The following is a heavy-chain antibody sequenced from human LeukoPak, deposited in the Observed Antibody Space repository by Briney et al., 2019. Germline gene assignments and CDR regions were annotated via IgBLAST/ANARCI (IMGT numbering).Heavy chain of an antibody. D-gene: IGHD3-10*01. CDR2: IQYDGSNQ. CDR1: GFSFRSYG. J-gene: IGHJ4*02. Sequence: GGSLRLSCAASGFSFRSYGMHWVRQAPGKGLEWVAYIQYDGSNQQYADSVKGRFSISRDNSKNKLNLQMNSLRAEDAAVYYCAKEIWFGESMFDYWGQGTLVTVSS. V-gene: IGHV3-30*02. CDR3: AKEIWFGESMFDY.